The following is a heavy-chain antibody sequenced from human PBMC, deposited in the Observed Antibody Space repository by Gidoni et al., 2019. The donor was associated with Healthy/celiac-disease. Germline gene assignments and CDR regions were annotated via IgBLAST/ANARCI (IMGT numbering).Heavy chain of an antibody. J-gene: IGHJ3*02. CDR2: ISYDGSNK. V-gene: IGHV3-30-3*01. Sequence: QVQLVESGGGVVQPGRSLRLSCAASGFTFSSYAMPWVRQAPGKGLEWVAVISYDGSNKYYADSVKGRFTISRDNSKNTLYLQMNSLRAEDTAVYYCARGFYDYVWGSRPESSDAFDIWGQGTMVTVSS. CDR3: ARGFYDYVWGSRPESSDAFDI. D-gene: IGHD3-16*01. CDR1: GFTFSSYA.